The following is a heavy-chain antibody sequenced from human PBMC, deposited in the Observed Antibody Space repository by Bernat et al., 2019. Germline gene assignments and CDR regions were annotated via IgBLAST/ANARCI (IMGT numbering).Heavy chain of an antibody. D-gene: IGHD2-21*02. CDR2: IYYTGTT. J-gene: IGHJ4*02. CDR1: GGSISGYY. CDR3: ARLGTGTNPPYDY. V-gene: IGHV4-59*08. Sequence: QVQLQESGPGLVKPSETLSLTCTVSGGSISGYYWSWVRQPPGKGLEQIGYIYYTGTTTYIPSLKSRVTLSVDTSTNQFSLRLNSVTAADTAVYYCARLGTGTNPPYDYWGQGTLVTVSS.